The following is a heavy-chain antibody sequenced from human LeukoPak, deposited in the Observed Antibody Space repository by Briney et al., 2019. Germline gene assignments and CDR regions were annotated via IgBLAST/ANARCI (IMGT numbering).Heavy chain of an antibody. J-gene: IGHJ5*02. CDR1: GGSISSHY. CDR3: ARLHDSSTYTNWLDP. Sequence: SETLSLTCTVSGGSISSHYWSWIRQPPGKGLEWIGYIYYSGSTKHNPSLKSRVTISVDTSNNQFSLKLSSVTAADTAVYYCARLHDSSTYTNWLDPWGQGTPVTVSS. CDR2: IYYSGST. V-gene: IGHV4-59*11. D-gene: IGHD3-22*01.